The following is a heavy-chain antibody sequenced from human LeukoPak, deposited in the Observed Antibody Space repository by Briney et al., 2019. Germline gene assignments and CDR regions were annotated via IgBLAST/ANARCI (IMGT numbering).Heavy chain of an antibody. J-gene: IGHJ4*02. CDR2: INNSGST. D-gene: IGHD6-6*01. CDR3: ARRAAARWNGCSY. Sequence: PSQTLSLTCTVSGGSISSGGYYWIWIRQHPGKGREWIGEINNSGSTNYNPSLKRRVTISVDTSKNQFSLNLSSVTAAATAVYYCARRAAARWNGCSYWGQGTLVTVSS. V-gene: IGHV4-31*03. CDR1: GGSISSGGYY.